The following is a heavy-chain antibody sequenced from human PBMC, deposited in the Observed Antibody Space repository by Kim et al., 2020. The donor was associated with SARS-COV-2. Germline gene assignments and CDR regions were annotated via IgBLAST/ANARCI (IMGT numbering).Heavy chain of an antibody. V-gene: IGHV3-48*04. Sequence: GGSLRLSCAASGFTFSSYSMNWDRQAPGKGLEWVSYISSSSSTIYYAVSVKGRFTISRDNAKNSLYLKMNSLRAEDTAVYYCAREEDILTGYYLKRRGDGMDVWGQGTTVTVSS. D-gene: IGHD3-9*01. CDR2: ISSSSSTI. CDR1: GFTFSSYS. J-gene: IGHJ6*02. CDR3: AREEDILTGYYLKRRGDGMDV.